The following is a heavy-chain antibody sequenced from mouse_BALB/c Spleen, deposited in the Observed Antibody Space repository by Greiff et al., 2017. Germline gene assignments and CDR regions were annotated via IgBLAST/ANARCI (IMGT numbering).Heavy chain of an antibody. Sequence: QVQLQQSGAELVRPGTSVKVSCKASGYAFTNYLIEWVKQRPGQGLEWIGVINPGSGGTNYNEKFKGKATLTADKSSSTAYMQLSSLTSDDSAVYFCARDYGSSQFAYWGQGTLVTVSA. D-gene: IGHD1-1*01. J-gene: IGHJ3*01. CDR2: INPGSGGT. CDR1: GYAFTNYL. V-gene: IGHV1-54*01. CDR3: ARDYGSSQFAY.